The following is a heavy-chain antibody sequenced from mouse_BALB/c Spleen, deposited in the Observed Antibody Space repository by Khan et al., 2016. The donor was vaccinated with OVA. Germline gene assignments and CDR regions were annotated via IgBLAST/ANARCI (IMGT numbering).Heavy chain of an antibody. CDR3: VRDGAYHRNDGWFAY. V-gene: IGHV1-4*01. J-gene: IGHJ3*01. CDR2: INPSNGYT. CDR1: GYTFTSYT. Sequence: QVQLKESGAELARPGASVKTSCKASGYTFTSYTIHWIKERPGQGLEWLGYINPSNGYTNYNPKFRDKATLTTDKSSTTAYLQLSSLTSDDSAVYNCVRDGAYHRNDGWFAYWGQGTLVTASA. D-gene: IGHD2-14*01.